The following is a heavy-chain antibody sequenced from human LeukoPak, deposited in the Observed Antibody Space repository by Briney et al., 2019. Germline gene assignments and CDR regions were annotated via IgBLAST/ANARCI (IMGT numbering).Heavy chain of an antibody. J-gene: IGHJ4*02. CDR1: GGSLRGHS. Sequence: SETLSLTCTVSGGSLRGHSWSWIRQPPGKGLEWIGYIYTSGSTNYNPSLKSRVTISVDTSKNQFSLKLSSVTAADTAVYYCARHARLRDAYFDYWGQGTLVTVSS. CDR3: ARHARLRDAYFDY. D-gene: IGHD5-24*01. CDR2: IYTSGST. V-gene: IGHV4-4*09.